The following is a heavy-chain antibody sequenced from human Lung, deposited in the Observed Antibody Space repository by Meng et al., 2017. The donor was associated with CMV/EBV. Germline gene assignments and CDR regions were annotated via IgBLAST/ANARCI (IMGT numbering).Heavy chain of an antibody. V-gene: IGHV3-53*01. D-gene: IGHD6-6*01. J-gene: IGHJ6*02. CDR3: GSSPPNGMDV. CDR1: GFTVSSNY. CDR2: IYSGGST. Sequence: GGSXRLSCAASGFTVSSNYMSWVRQAPGKGLEWVPVIYSGGSTYYADSVQGRFTISRDNSKNTPYLQMHSLRAEGTVVYYCGSSPPNGMDVWGQGTTVTVSS.